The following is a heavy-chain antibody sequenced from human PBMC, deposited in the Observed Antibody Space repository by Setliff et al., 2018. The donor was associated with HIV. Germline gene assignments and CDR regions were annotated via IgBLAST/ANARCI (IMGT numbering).Heavy chain of an antibody. J-gene: IGHJ4*02. CDR2: IYTSGST. CDR1: GGSMNNYY. Sequence: TSETLSLTCTVSGGSMNNYYWTWIRQPPGKGLEWIGYIYTSGSTKYNPSLKSRVTISLDTSKNQFSLKLTSVTAADTAVYYCARHANGPYGPFGDLLYFDYWGLGTLVTVSS. V-gene: IGHV4-4*09. D-gene: IGHD2-21*02. CDR3: ARHANGPYGPFGDLLYFDY.